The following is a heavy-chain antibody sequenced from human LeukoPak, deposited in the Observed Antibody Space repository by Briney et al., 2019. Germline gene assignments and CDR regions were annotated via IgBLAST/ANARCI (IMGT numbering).Heavy chain of an antibody. CDR2: ISGSGGST. V-gene: IGHV3-23*01. CDR1: GFTFSGYA. D-gene: IGHD3-9*01. CDR3: AKDRRNFVAISTGDFGY. J-gene: IGHJ4*02. Sequence: GGSLRLSCAASGFTFSGYAMSWVRQAPGKGLEWVSAISGSGGSTYYADSVKGRFTISRDNSKNTLYLQMNSLRAEDTAVYYCAKDRRNFVAISTGDFGYWGQGTLVTVSS.